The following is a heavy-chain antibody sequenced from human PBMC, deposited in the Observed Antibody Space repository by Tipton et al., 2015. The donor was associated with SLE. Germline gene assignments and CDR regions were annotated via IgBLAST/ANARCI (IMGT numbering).Heavy chain of an antibody. J-gene: IGHJ3*02. CDR1: GFTFSSYA. D-gene: IGHD3-16*01. V-gene: IGHV3-48*04. Sequence: SLRLSCAASGFTFSSYAMSWVRQAPGKGLEWVSYISSSGSTIYYADSVKGRFTISRDNAKNSLYLQMNSLRAEDTAVYYCARDQHDYVWGSYYAFDIWGQGTMVTVSS. CDR2: ISSSGSTI. CDR3: ARDQHDYVWGSYYAFDI.